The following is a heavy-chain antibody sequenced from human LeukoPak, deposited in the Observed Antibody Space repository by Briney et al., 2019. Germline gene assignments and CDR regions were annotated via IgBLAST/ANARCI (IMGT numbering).Heavy chain of an antibody. CDR3: ARVRILTGYSKQEYFQH. V-gene: IGHV4-34*01. Sequence: SETLSLTCAVYGGSFGGYYWSWIRQPPGKGLEWIGEINHSGSTNYNPSLKSRVTISVDTSKNQFSLKLSSVSAADTAVYYCARVRILTGYSKQEYFQHWGQGTLVTVSS. J-gene: IGHJ1*01. D-gene: IGHD3-9*01. CDR1: GGSFGGYY. CDR2: INHSGST.